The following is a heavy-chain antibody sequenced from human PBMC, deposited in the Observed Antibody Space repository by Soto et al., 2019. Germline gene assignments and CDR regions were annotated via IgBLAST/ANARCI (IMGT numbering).Heavy chain of an antibody. CDR3: ARGVMVVTRQYYFDY. J-gene: IGHJ4*02. CDR2: IHSAGKT. V-gene: IGHV3-53*01. CDR1: GFTVSNSY. Sequence: GGSLRLSCAASGFTVSNSYMTWVRQAPGKGLEWVSLIHSAGKTYYADSVKGRFTISRDNSKNTLYLQMNSLGVEDTAVYYCARGVMVVTRQYYFDYWGQGTLVTVSS. D-gene: IGHD2-21*02.